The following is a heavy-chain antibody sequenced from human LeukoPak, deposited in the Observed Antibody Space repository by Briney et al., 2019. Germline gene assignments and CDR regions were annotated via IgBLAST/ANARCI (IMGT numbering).Heavy chain of an antibody. CDR3: ARDDALKYSSSPHAFDI. CDR1: GGSISSGDYY. J-gene: IGHJ3*02. D-gene: IGHD6-6*01. Sequence: PSQTLSLTCTVSGGSISSGDYYWSWIRQPPGKGLEWIGYIYYSGSTYYNPSLKSRVTISVDTSKNQFSLKLSSVTAADTAVYYCARDDALKYSSSPHAFDIWGQGTMVAVSS. CDR2: IYYSGST. V-gene: IGHV4-30-4*08.